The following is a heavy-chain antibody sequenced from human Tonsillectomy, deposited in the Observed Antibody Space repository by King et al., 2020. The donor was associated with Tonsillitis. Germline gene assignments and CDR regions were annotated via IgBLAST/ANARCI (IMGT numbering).Heavy chain of an antibody. CDR3: ARDQQYQLPYYGMDV. V-gene: IGHV3-7*03. Sequence: VQLVESGGGLVQPGGSLRLSCAASGFTFSSYWMSWVRQAPGEGLEWVANIKQDGSEKYYVDSVKGRFTISRDNAKNSLYLQMNSLRAEDTAVYYCARDQQYQLPYYGMDVWGQGNPVTVSS. CDR2: IKQDGSEK. CDR1: GFTFSSYW. D-gene: IGHD2-2*01. J-gene: IGHJ6*02.